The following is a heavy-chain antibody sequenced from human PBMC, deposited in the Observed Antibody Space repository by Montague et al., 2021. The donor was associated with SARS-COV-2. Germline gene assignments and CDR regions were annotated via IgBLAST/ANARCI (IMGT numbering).Heavy chain of an antibody. CDR3: VRGVRGTVFPFSPGSFDF. J-gene: IGHJ3*01. CDR1: GGSISNRNYY. D-gene: IGHD2-8*02. CDR2: INYIGNP. Sequence: SETLSLTCTVSGGSISNRNYYWGWVRQPPGKGLEWIGSINYIGNPFYNLPLRSRVAISLDTSKSQLSLRLRSVTTTDTAVFYCVRGVRGTVFPFSPGSFDFWGQGTLVTVSS. V-gene: IGHV4-39*01.